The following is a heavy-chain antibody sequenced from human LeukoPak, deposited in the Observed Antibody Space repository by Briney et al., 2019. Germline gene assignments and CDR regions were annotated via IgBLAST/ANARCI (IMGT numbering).Heavy chain of an antibody. V-gene: IGHV3-30*18. D-gene: IGHD6-13*01. CDR1: GFIFSSYG. J-gene: IGHJ4*02. Sequence: GGSLRLSCAASGFIFSSYGMHWVRQAPGKGLEWVAVISYDGSNKYYADSVKGRFAISRDNSKNTLYLQMNSLRAEDTAVYYCAKDVYHSSWYYYNIKGFDYWGQGTLVTVSS. CDR2: ISYDGSNK. CDR3: AKDVYHSSWYYYNIKGFDY.